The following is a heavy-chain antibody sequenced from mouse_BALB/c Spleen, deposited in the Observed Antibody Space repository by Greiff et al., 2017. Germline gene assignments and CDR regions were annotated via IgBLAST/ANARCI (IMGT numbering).Heavy chain of an antibody. V-gene: IGHV5-6*01. CDR3: ARHGVYYDTSGAMDY. CDR1: GFTFSSYG. CDR2: ISSGGSYT. J-gene: IGHJ4*01. Sequence: EVKLVESGGDLVKPGGSLKLSCAASGFTFSSYGMSWVRQTPDKRLEWVATISSGGSYTYYPDSVKGRFTISRDNAKNTLYLQMSSLKSEDTAMYYCARHGVYYDTSGAMDYWGQGTSVTVSS. D-gene: IGHD2-4*01.